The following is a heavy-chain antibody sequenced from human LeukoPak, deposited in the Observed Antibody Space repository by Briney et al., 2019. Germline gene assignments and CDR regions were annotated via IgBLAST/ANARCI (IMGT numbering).Heavy chain of an antibody. CDR3: AKGTSMIVVIITTVEY. V-gene: IGHV3-23*01. Sequence: GGSLRLSCAASGFTFSSYAMSWVRQAPGKGLEWVSAISGSGSSTHYADSVKGRFTISRDNSKNTLYLRMNSLRAEDTAVYYCAKGTSMIVVIITTVEYWGQGTLVTVSS. J-gene: IGHJ4*02. CDR2: ISGSGSST. CDR1: GFTFSSYA. D-gene: IGHD3-22*01.